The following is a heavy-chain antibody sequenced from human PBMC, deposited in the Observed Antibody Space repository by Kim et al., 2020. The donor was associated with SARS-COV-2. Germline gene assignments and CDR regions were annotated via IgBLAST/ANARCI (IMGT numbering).Heavy chain of an antibody. D-gene: IGHD1-26*01. V-gene: IGHV1-2*02. J-gene: IGHJ4*02. CDR3: ARIRYSGSHSDVY. Sequence: YAQKFQGRVTMTRDTSISTAYMELSRLRSDDTAVYYCARIRYSGSHSDVYWGQGTLVTVSS.